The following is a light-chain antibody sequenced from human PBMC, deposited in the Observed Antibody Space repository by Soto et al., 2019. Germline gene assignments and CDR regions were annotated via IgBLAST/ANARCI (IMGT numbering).Light chain of an antibody. J-gene: IGLJ2*01. CDR3: SSYTSSSTEVV. CDR1: SIDVGGYNY. Sequence: QSALTQPASVSGSPGQSITISCTGTSIDVGGYNYVSWYQQHPGKAPKLMIYDVSNRPSGVSDRFSGSKSGNTASLTISGLQAEDEADYYCSSYTSSSTEVVFGGGPQLTVL. CDR2: DVS. V-gene: IGLV2-14*01.